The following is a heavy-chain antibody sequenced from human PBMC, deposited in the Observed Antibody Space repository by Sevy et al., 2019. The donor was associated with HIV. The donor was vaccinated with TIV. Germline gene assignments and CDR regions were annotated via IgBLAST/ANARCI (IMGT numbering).Heavy chain of an antibody. J-gene: IGHJ4*02. CDR2: IYYSGST. CDR1: GGSISSSSYY. D-gene: IGHD6-25*01. Sequence: SETLSLTCTVSGGSISSSSYYWGWIRQPPGKGLEWIGSIYYSGSTYYNPSLKRRVTISVDTSKNQFSLKLSSVTAADTAVYYCARHKRSIAAEYFDYWGQGTLVTVSS. V-gene: IGHV4-39*01. CDR3: ARHKRSIAAEYFDY.